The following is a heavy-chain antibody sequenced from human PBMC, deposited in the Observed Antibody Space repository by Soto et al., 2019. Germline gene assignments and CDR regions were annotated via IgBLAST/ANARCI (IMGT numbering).Heavy chain of an antibody. CDR3: ATRLGYCSGGSCYRSYYFDY. D-gene: IGHD2-15*01. CDR1: GFTFSSYA. Sequence: EVQLLESGGGLVQPGGSLRLSCAASGFTFSSYAMSWVRQAPGKGLEWVSAISGSGGSTYYADSVKGRFTISRDNSKNTLYLQMNSLRAEDTAVYYCATRLGYCSGGSCYRSYYFDYWGQGTLVTVSS. J-gene: IGHJ4*02. CDR2: ISGSGGST. V-gene: IGHV3-23*01.